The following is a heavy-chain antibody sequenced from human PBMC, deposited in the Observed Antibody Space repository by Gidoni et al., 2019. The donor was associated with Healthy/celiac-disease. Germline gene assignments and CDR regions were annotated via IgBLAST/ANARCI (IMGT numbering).Heavy chain of an antibody. V-gene: IGHV3-30-3*01. CDR1: GFPFSSYA. CDR3: ARDRYEDGWFDP. D-gene: IGHD2-2*01. Sequence: QVQLVESGGGVVQPGRSLRLSCAASGFPFSSYAMHWVRQAPGKGLEWVAVISYDGSNKYYADSVKGRFTISRDNSKNTLYLQMNSLRAEDTAVYYCARDRYEDGWFDPWGQGTLVTVSS. J-gene: IGHJ5*02. CDR2: ISYDGSNK.